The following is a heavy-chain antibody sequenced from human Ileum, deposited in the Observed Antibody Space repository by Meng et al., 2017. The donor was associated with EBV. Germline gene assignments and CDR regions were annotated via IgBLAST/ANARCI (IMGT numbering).Heavy chain of an antibody. CDR2: IHHTEST. Sequence: QVQLQEPGPGLWKPSGTLSLTCAVSGGSISSSNWWSWVRQAPGKGLEWIGEIHHTESTNYNPSLKSRVTISVDKSKNQFSLKLSSVTAADTAVYYCARESYSDSSGYYSLDYWGQGSLVTVSS. CDR1: GGSISSSNW. D-gene: IGHD3-22*01. CDR3: ARESYSDSSGYYSLDY. J-gene: IGHJ4*02. V-gene: IGHV4-4*02.